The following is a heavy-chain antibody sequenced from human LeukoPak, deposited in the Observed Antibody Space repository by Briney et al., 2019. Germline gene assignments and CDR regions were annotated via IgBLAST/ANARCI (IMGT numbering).Heavy chain of an antibody. V-gene: IGHV4-39*01. CDR2: IYYSGST. CDR3: ARRGIVVVPAAKPLDYYYGMDV. Sequence: SETLSLTCTVSGGSISSSSYYWGWIRQPPGKGLEWIGSIYYSGSTYYNPSLKSRVTISVDTSKNQFSLKLSSVTAADTAVYYCARRGIVVVPAAKPLDYYYGMDVWGQGTTVTVSS. J-gene: IGHJ6*02. CDR1: GGSISSSSYY. D-gene: IGHD2-2*02.